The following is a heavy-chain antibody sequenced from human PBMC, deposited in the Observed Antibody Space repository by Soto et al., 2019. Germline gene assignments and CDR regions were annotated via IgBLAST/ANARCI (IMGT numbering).Heavy chain of an antibody. D-gene: IGHD2-15*01. Sequence: PSQTLSLTCAISGDSVSSNSAAWNWIRQSPSRGLEWLGRTYYRSKWYNDYAVSVKSRITINPDTSKNQFSLQLNSVTPEDTAVYYCARAAKTGSIRNVHNWFDPWGQGTLVTVAS. CDR1: GDSVSSNSAA. CDR3: ARAAKTGSIRNVHNWFDP. CDR2: TYYRSKWYN. J-gene: IGHJ5*02. V-gene: IGHV6-1*01.